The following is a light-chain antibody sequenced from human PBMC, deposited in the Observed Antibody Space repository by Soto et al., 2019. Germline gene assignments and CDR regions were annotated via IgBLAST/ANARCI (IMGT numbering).Light chain of an antibody. CDR2: AAS. J-gene: IGKJ1*01. CDR1: QGIRND. Sequence: DIHMSQSPSSLSASVGYRFTITCRASQGIRNDLGWYQQKPGKAPKLLIYAASTLQSGVPSRFRGSGSGTDFTLTLNSLQPEDFATYYCQHYNSYSEAFGQGTKVDIK. V-gene: IGKV1-17*01. CDR3: QHYNSYSEA.